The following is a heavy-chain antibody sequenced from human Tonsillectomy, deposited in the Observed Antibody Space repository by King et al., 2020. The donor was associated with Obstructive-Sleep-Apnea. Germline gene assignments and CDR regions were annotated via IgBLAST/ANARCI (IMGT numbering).Heavy chain of an antibody. V-gene: IGHV4-30-4*01. CDR1: GGSISGGDYY. CDR3: ARAGLPTARDAFDI. Sequence: QLQESGPGLVKPSQTLSLTCTVSGGSISGGDYYWGWIRQPPGKGLEWTGYIYYSGSTYYNPSLKSRVTISVDTSKIHFSLKLSSVTAADTAIYYCARAGLPTARDAFDIWGPGTMVTVSS. CDR2: IYYSGST. J-gene: IGHJ3*02. D-gene: IGHD2-2*01.